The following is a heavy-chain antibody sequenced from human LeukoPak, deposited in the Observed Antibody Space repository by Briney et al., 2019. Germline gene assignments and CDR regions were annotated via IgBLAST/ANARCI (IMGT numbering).Heavy chain of an antibody. CDR1: GFTFSSYS. J-gene: IGHJ2*01. D-gene: IGHD2-2*01. Sequence: GGSLRLSCAASGFTFSSYSMNWVRQAPGKGLEWVSSISSSSSYIYYADSVKGRFTISRDNAKNSLYLKMNSLTDGDTAVYYCARATYCNSTRCQRLWHFDLWGRGTLVSVSS. CDR3: ARATYCNSTRCQRLWHFDL. CDR2: ISSSSSYI. V-gene: IGHV3-21*06.